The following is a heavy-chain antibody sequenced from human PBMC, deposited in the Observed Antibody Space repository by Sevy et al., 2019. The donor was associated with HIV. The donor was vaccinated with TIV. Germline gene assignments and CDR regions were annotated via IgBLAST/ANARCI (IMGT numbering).Heavy chain of an antibody. CDR3: ARLECSGEDNCYNH. Sequence: SETLSLTCNVSGASIRSYSWTWIRQPPGKGLEWIGNIFYRGTTDYNPSLKGRVTISVDTSQNQVSLWVNSVTASDTAVYFCARLECSGEDNCYNHWGQGTPVTVSS. CDR2: IFYRGTT. J-gene: IGHJ5*02. V-gene: IGHV4-59*01. D-gene: IGHD2-15*01. CDR1: GASIRSYS.